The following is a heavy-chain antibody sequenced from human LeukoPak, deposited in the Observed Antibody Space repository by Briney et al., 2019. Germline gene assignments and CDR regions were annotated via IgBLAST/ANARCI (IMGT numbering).Heavy chain of an antibody. D-gene: IGHD3-10*01. Sequence: ASVKVSCKASGYTFTGYYMHWVRQAPGQGLEWMGWINPNSGGTNYAQKFQGRVTMTRDTSISTAYMELSRLRSDDTAVYYCTRALWFGELVIDYWGQGTLVTVSS. J-gene: IGHJ4*02. CDR2: INPNSGGT. V-gene: IGHV1-2*02. CDR1: GYTFTGYY. CDR3: TRALWFGELVIDY.